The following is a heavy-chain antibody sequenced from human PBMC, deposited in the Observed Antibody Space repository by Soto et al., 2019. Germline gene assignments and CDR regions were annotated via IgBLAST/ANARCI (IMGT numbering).Heavy chain of an antibody. Sequence: EVQLVESGGGLVQPGGSLRLSCAASGFTFRNYWMSWVRQAPGKGLEWLANINNDGSGKYYVDSVKGRFTISRDNAESSLSLEMNSLRLEDTAVYYCARGGVPYSESELWGQGTLVSVST. V-gene: IGHV3-7*04. CDR3: ARGGVPYSESEL. J-gene: IGHJ4*02. CDR2: INNDGSGK. D-gene: IGHD3-10*01. CDR1: GFTFRNYW.